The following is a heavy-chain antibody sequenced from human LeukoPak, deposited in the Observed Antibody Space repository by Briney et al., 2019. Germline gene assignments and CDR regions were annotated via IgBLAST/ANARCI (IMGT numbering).Heavy chain of an antibody. V-gene: IGHV4-34*01. CDR2: INHSGST. CDR1: GGSFSGYY. J-gene: IGHJ4*02. D-gene: IGHD3-22*01. CDR3: ASVDSSGYYYFDY. Sequence: SETLSLTCAVYGGSFSGYYWSWIRQPPGKGLEWIGEINHSGSTNYNPSLKSRVTISVDTSKNQFSLKLSSVTAADTAVYYCASVDSSGYYYFDYWGQGTLVTVSS.